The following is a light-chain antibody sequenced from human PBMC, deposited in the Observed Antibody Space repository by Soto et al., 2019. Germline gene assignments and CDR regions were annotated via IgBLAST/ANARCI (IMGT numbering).Light chain of an antibody. Sequence: DIQLTQSPSFLSTSVGDRVTITCRASQGISSSLAWYQQKPGKAPKLLIYAASTLQSGVPSRFSGSGSGTEFTLTINSLQPEDFATYYCQQLYSYPITFGQGTRLEMK. CDR1: QGISSS. CDR2: AAS. J-gene: IGKJ5*01. CDR3: QQLYSYPIT. V-gene: IGKV1-9*01.